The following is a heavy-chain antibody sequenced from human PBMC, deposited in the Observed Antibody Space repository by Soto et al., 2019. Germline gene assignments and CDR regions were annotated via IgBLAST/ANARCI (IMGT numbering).Heavy chain of an antibody. CDR2: ISAYNGDT. D-gene: IGHD4-4*01. CDR3: ARVPSFSTLDY. V-gene: IGHV1-18*04. CDR1: GYTFTSYG. J-gene: IGHJ4*02. Sequence: VQLVQSGAEVKQPGASVKVSCKASGYTFTSYGVSWVRQAPGQGLEWMGWISAYNGDTKYSQKFQGRVTMTTDTSTSTAYMELRSLRSDDTAVYYCARVPSFSTLDYWGQGSLVTVSS.